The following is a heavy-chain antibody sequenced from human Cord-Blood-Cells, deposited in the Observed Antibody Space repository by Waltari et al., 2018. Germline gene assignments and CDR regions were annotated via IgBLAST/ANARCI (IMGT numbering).Heavy chain of an antibody. J-gene: IGHJ4*02. Sequence: QVQLVQSGAEVKKPGASVKLPCKASGHTFPRYDITWVRQATGQGLEGMGWVNPNSGNTCYAQKFQGRFTMTRNTSISTAYMELSSLRSEDTAVYYCARVVGYDFDYWGQGTLVTVSS. D-gene: IGHD2-8*02. CDR1: GHTFPRYD. CDR3: ARVVGYDFDY. CDR2: VNPNSGNT. V-gene: IGHV1-8*01.